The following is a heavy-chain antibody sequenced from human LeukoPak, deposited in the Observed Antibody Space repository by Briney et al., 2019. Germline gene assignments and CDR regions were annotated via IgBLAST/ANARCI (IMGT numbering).Heavy chain of an antibody. V-gene: IGHV3-48*03. D-gene: IGHD1-26*01. CDR3: ARDGSGSYCSECLGAFDI. Sequence: PGGSLRLSCAAPGFTFSSYEMNWVRQAPGKGLEWVSYISSSGSTIYYADSVKGRFTISRDNAKNSLYLQMNSLRAEDTAVYYCARDGSGSYCSECLGAFDIWGQGTMVTVSS. J-gene: IGHJ3*02. CDR1: GFTFSSYE. CDR2: ISSSGSTI.